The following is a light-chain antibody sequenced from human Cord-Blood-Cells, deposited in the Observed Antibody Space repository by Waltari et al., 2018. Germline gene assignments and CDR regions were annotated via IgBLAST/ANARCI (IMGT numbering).Light chain of an antibody. Sequence: EIVFTQSPPTLSLSPWERATLSCRASQRVSSYLAWYQQKPGQAPRLLIYDASNRATGIPARFSGSGSGTDFTLTISSLEPEDFAVYYCQQRSNWPRTFGQGTKVEIK. CDR3: QQRSNWPRT. V-gene: IGKV3-11*01. J-gene: IGKJ1*01. CDR2: DAS. CDR1: QRVSSY.